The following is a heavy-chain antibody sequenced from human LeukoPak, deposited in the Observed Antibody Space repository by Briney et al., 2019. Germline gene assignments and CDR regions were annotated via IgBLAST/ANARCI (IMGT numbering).Heavy chain of an antibody. J-gene: IGHJ5*02. CDR2: INWNGGST. CDR1: GFTFDDYG. CDR3: ARDGTPYYYDSSGYSGWFDP. Sequence: PGGSLRLSCAASGFTFDDYGMSWVRQAPGKGLEWVSGINWNGGSTGYADSVKGRFTISRDNAKNSLYLQMNSLRAEDTALYYCARDGTPYYYDSSGYSGWFDPWGQGTLVTVSS. D-gene: IGHD3-22*01. V-gene: IGHV3-20*04.